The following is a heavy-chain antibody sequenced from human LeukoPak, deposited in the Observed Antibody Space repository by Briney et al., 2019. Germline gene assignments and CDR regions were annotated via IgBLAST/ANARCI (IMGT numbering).Heavy chain of an antibody. CDR2: INPSGSST. Sequence: VASVKVSCKASGYIFTNYYIHWVRQAPGQGLEWMGIINPSGSSTSYAPKFQDRVTMTRDMSTSTVYMELSSLRSEDTAMYYCAGDFIDGYNSASRWDYWGQGTLVTVSS. V-gene: IGHV1-46*01. D-gene: IGHD1-20*01. CDR3: AGDFIDGYNSASRWDY. J-gene: IGHJ4*02. CDR1: GYIFTNYY.